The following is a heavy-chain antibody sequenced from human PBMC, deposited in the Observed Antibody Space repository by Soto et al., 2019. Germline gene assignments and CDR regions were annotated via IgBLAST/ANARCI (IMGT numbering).Heavy chain of an antibody. CDR2: NSAYSGST. D-gene: IGHD3-3*01. CDR1: GYTFTSYG. J-gene: IGHJ5*02. Sequence: ASVKVSCKASGYTFTSYGISWVRQAPGQGLVWMGGNSAYSGSTYYNPSLKSRVTISVDTSKNQFSLKLSSVTAADTAVYYCARSRPIFGVVKYNWFDPWGQGTLVTVS. CDR3: ARSRPIFGVVKYNWFDP. V-gene: IGHV1-18*01.